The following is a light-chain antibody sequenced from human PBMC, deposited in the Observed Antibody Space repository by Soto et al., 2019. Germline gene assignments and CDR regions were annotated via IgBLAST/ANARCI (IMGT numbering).Light chain of an antibody. CDR1: NSNIGAGSD. CDR3: QSYDYSLSGYV. V-gene: IGLV1-40*01. Sequence: QSVLTQPPSVSGAPGQRVTIACTGSNSNIGAGSDVHWYQQLPGTVPKLLIFANINRPSGVPDRFSASKSGTSASLAITGLQHDDEADYYCQSYDYSLSGYVFGTGTKVTVL. J-gene: IGLJ1*01. CDR2: ANI.